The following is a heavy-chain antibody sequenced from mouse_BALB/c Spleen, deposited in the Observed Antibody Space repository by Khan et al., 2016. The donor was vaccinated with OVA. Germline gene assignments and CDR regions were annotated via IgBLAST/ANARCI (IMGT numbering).Heavy chain of an antibody. CDR2: IDPYNGGT. D-gene: IGHD1-1*01. J-gene: IGHJ2*01. Sequence: EVQLQESGPELVKPGASVKVSCKASGYSFTDYNMFWVKQSHGKSLEWIGYIDPYNGGTSYNQKLKGKATLTVDKSSSTAFMHLSSLTSEDSAVFYCARTDYYGSSYYFDYWGQGTTLTVSS. CDR1: GYSFTDYN. V-gene: IGHV1S135*01. CDR3: ARTDYYGSSYYFDY.